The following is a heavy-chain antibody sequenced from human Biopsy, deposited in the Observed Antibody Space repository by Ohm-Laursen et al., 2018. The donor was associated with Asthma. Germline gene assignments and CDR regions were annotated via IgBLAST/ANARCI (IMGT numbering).Heavy chain of an antibody. CDR1: GGSISNSNYY. V-gene: IGHV4-39*07. CDR3: ARASVAASSNWFDP. D-gene: IGHD6-19*01. Sequence: SDTLSLTCTVSGGSISNSNYYWGWIRQSPGKGLEWIGSLHYSGSPYYTFYNPSLKGGVTISVDTSKNQFSLKLSSVTAADTAVYYRARASVAASSNWFDPWGQGTLVTVSS. J-gene: IGHJ5*02. CDR2: LHYSGSPYYT.